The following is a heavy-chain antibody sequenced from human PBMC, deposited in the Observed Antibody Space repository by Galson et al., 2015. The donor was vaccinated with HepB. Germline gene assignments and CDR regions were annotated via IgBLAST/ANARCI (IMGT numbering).Heavy chain of an antibody. V-gene: IGHV3-73*01. D-gene: IGHD3-10*01. Sequence: SLRLSCAASGFTFSGSAMHWVRQASGKGLEWVGRIRSKANSYATAYAASVKGRFTISRDDSKNTAYLQMNSLKTEDTAVYYCTNFGGHNYYGWGGYYYGMDVWGQGTTVTVSS. J-gene: IGHJ6*02. CDR2: IRSKANSYAT. CDR1: GFTFSGSA. CDR3: TNFGGHNYYGWGGYYYGMDV.